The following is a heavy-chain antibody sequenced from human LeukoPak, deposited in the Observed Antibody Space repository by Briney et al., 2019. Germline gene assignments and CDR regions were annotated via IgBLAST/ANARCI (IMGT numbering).Heavy chain of an antibody. CDR3: ARDAGIAAAGTGRGWFDP. J-gene: IGHJ5*02. V-gene: IGHV6-1*01. D-gene: IGHD6-13*01. Sequence: SQTLSLTCAISGDSVSSNSAAWNWIRQSPSRGLEWLVRTYYRSKWYNDYAVSVKSRITINPDTSENQFSLQLNSVTPEDTAVYYCARDAGIAAAGTGRGWFDPWGQGTLVTVSS. CDR2: TYYRSKWYN. CDR1: GDSVSSNSAA.